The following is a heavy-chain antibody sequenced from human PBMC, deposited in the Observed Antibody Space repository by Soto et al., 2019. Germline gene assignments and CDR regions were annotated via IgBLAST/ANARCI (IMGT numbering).Heavy chain of an antibody. Sequence: VQLVESGGGLVQPGGYLRLSCVASGFTFSSYWMHWVRQAPGKGLVWVSSISNDGSSTSYADPVKGRFTISRDNAKNTLYLQMNSLRAEDTAVYYCARLPNKSPQNWGQGTLVIVSP. J-gene: IGHJ1*01. V-gene: IGHV3-74*01. CDR3: ARLPNKSPQN. CDR2: ISNDGSST. CDR1: GFTFSSYW.